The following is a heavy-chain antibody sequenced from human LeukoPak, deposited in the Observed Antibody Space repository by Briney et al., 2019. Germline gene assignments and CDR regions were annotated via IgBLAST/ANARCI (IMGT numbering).Heavy chain of an antibody. CDR2: ISSSSSYI. Sequence: GGSLRLSCAASGFTFSSYSMNWVRQAPGKGLEWVSSISSSSSYIYYADSVKGRFTISRDNAKNSLYLQMNSLRAEDTAVYYCARGRVTMVRGVTPFDYWGQGTLVTVSS. J-gene: IGHJ4*02. CDR1: GFTFSSYS. D-gene: IGHD3-10*01. V-gene: IGHV3-21*04. CDR3: ARGRVTMVRGVTPFDY.